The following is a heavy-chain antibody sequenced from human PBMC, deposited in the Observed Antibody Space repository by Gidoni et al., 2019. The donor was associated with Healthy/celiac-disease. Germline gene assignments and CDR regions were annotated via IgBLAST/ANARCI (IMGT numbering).Heavy chain of an antibody. CDR2: ISGSGGST. CDR3: AKDHSIDIGCMDV. D-gene: IGHD2-15*01. V-gene: IGHV3-23*01. CDR1: GFPFSSYA. J-gene: IGHJ6*02. Sequence: EVQLLESGGGLVQPGGSLRLSCAASGFPFSSYAMSWVRQAPGKGLGWVSAISGSGGSTYYADSVKGRFTISRDNSKNTLYLQMNSLRAEDTAVYYCAKDHSIDIGCMDVWGQGTTVTVSS.